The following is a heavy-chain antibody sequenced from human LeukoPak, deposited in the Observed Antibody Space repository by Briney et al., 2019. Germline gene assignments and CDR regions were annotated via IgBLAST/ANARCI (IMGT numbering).Heavy chain of an antibody. V-gene: IGHV3-21*01. CDR2: ISSSSSYI. J-gene: IGHJ4*02. CDR1: GFTFSSYS. Sequence: GGSLRLSCAASGFTFSSYSMNWVRQAPGKGLEWVSSISSSSSYIYYADSVKGRFTISRDNAKNSLYLQMNSLRAEDTAVYYCARSRYSSSWYEAFDYWGQGTLVTVSS. D-gene: IGHD6-13*01. CDR3: ARSRYSSSWYEAFDY.